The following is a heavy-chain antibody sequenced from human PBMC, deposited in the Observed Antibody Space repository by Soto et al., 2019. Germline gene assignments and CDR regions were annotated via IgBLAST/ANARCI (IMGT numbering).Heavy chain of an antibody. V-gene: IGHV3-11*06. CDR1: GFTFSDYY. CDR3: ARFYYDSSGYLPSPYYYYYGMDV. D-gene: IGHD3-22*01. Sequence: PGGSLRLSCAASGFTFSDYYMSWFRQAPGKGLERVSYISSRSSYTNFADSVKGRFTISRDNAKNSLYLQMNSLRAEDTAVYYCARFYYDSSGYLPSPYYYYYGMDVWGQGTTVTVSS. CDR2: ISSRSSYT. J-gene: IGHJ6*02.